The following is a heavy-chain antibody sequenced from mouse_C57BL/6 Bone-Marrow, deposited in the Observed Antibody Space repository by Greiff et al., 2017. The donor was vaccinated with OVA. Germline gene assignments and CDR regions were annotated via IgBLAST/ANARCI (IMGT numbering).Heavy chain of an antibody. CDR1: GFTFSSYG. CDR3: ARRERLRRGFAY. V-gene: IGHV5-6*02. J-gene: IGHJ3*01. Sequence: EVKVVESGGDLVKPGGSLKLSCAASGFTFSSYGMSWVRQTPDKRLEWVATISSGGSYTYYPDSVKGRFTISRDNAKNTLYLQMSSLKSEDTAMYYCARRERLRRGFAYWGQGTLVTVSA. D-gene: IGHD2-4*01. CDR2: ISSGGSYT.